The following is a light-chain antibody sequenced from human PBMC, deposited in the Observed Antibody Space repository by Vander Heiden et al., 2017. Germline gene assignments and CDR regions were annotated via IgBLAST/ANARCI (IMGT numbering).Light chain of an antibody. V-gene: IGKV3-20*01. CDR1: QSVSKNY. Sequence: ETVLTQSPGTLSLSPGERATLSCRASQSVSKNYLGWFQQKPGQVPRLLIYDASNRATGTPDRFSGSGSGTDFTLTINRLESEDFAVYYCQQYAVSPITFGQGTRLEI. CDR2: DAS. J-gene: IGKJ5*01. CDR3: QQYAVSPIT.